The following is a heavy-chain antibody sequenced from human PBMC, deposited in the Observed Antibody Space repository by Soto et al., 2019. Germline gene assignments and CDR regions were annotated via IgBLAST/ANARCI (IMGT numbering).Heavy chain of an antibody. Sequence: GGSLRLSCAASEFSFDDYAMSWVRQAPGKGLEWVSSITYTGVSTYYVDSVKGRFTISRDNSKNTLYLQMNSLRAEDTAVYYCAKEYCSSTSCYPNWFDPWGQGTLVTVSS. J-gene: IGHJ5*02. D-gene: IGHD2-2*01. CDR3: AKEYCSSTSCYPNWFDP. V-gene: IGHV3-23*01. CDR1: EFSFDDYA. CDR2: ITYTGVST.